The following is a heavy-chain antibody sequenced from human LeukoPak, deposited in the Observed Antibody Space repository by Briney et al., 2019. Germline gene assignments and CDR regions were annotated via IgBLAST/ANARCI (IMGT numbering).Heavy chain of an antibody. Sequence: PSETLSLTCAVYGGSFSGYYWSWIRQPPGKGLEWIGEINHSGSTNYNPSLKSRVTISVDTSKNQFSLKLSSVTAADTAVYYCARFHCSSTSRYGVDAFDIWGQGTMVTVSS. CDR3: ARFHCSSTSRYGVDAFDI. CDR2: INHSGST. D-gene: IGHD2-2*01. CDR1: GGSFSGYY. V-gene: IGHV4-34*01. J-gene: IGHJ3*02.